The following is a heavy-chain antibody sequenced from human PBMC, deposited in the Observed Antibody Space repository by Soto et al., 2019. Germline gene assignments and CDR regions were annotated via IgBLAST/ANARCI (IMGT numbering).Heavy chain of an antibody. CDR1: GYTFTGYY. CDR3: ARDQVRVPYYYCYGMDV. J-gene: IGHJ6*02. Sequence: QVQLVQSGAEVKKPGDSVKVSCKASGYTFTGYYMHWVRQAPGQGLEWMGWINPNSGGTNSAQKFQGRVTLTRDTSISTAHVELSRLRSEDTAVYYCARDQVRVPYYYCYGMDVWGQGTTVTVSS. D-gene: IGHD3-10*01. CDR2: INPNSGGT. V-gene: IGHV1-2*02.